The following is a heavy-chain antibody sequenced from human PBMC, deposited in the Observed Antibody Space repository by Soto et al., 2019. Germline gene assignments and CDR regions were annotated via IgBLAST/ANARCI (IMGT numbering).Heavy chain of an antibody. J-gene: IGHJ4*02. D-gene: IGHD1-26*01. CDR2: ISSSSSTI. CDR1: GFTFSSYS. CDR3: ARDGIKNGGYFDY. V-gene: IGHV3-48*01. Sequence: GGSLRLSCAASGFTFSSYSMNWVRQAPGKGLEWVSYISSSSSTIYYADSVKGRFTISRDNAKNSLYLQMNSLRAEDTAVYYCARDGIKNGGYFDYWGQGTLVTVSS.